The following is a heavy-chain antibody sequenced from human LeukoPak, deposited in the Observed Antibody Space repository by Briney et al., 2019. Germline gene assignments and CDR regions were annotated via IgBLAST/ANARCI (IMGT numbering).Heavy chain of an antibody. J-gene: IGHJ3*02. CDR1: GYTFTGYY. Sequence: GASVKVSCKASGYTFTGYYMHWVRQAPGQGLEWMGWINANSGGTNYAQTFQGRVTMTRGTSIRTAYMELSRLISDDTAVYYCASKWVTYYYNSSAYHYPIDVFDIWGQGTMVTVSS. V-gene: IGHV1-2*02. CDR2: INANSGGT. CDR3: ASKWVTYYYNSSAYHYPIDVFDI. D-gene: IGHD3-22*01.